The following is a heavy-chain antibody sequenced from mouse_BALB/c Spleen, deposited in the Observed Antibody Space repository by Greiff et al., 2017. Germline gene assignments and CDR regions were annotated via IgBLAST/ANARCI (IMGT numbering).Heavy chain of an antibody. CDR3: ARGFAY. V-gene: IGHV3-2*02. CDR1: GYSITSDYA. J-gene: IGHJ3*01. CDR2: ISYSGST. Sequence: VQLKESGPELVKPSQSLSLTCTVTGYSITSDYAWNWIRQFPGNKLEWMGYISYSGSTSYNPSLKSRISITRDTSKNQFFLQLNSVTTEDTATYYCARGFAYWGQGTLVTVSA.